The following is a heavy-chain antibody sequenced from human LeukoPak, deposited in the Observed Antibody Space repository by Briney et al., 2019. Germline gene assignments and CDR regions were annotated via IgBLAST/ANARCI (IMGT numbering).Heavy chain of an antibody. J-gene: IGHJ3*02. D-gene: IGHD3-3*01. V-gene: IGHV4-39*01. CDR3: ARQRTYYDFWSGYYLQAFDI. Sequence: XXPXKXLEWIGSIYYSGSTYYNPSLKSRVTISVDTSKNQFSLKLSSVTAADTAVYYCARQRTYYDFWSGYYLQAFDIWGQGTMVTVSS. CDR2: IYYSGST.